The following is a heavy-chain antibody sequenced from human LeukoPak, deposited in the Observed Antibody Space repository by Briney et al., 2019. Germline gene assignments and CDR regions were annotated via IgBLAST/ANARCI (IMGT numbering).Heavy chain of an antibody. V-gene: IGHV3-21*01. J-gene: IGHJ6*02. D-gene: IGHD4-17*01. CDR3: ARDPGDYGDYYYYYGMDV. CDR1: GFTFSSYS. CDR2: ISSSSSYI. Sequence: GGSLRLSCAASGFTFSSYSMKWVRQAPGKGVEWVSSISSSSSYIYYADSVKGRFTISRDNAKNSLYLQMNSLRAEDTAVYYCARDPGDYGDYYYYYGMDVWGQGTTVTVSS.